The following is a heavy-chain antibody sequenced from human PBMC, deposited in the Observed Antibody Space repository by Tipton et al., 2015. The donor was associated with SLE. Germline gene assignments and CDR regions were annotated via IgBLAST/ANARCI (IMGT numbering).Heavy chain of an antibody. J-gene: IGHJ4*02. V-gene: IGHV3-23*01. CDR2: ISDSDGST. CDR3: ARTKGSFSFDY. Sequence: SLRLSCAASGFTFSSYAMSWVRQAPGKGLEWVSGISDSDGSTYYADSVKGRFTISRDNSKNTLYLQMNSLRAEDTAVYYCARTKGSFSFDYWGQGTLVTVSS. D-gene: IGHD3-10*01. CDR1: GFTFSSYA.